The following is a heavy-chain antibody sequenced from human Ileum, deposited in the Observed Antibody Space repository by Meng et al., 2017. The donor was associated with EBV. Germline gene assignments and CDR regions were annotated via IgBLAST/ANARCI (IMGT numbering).Heavy chain of an antibody. J-gene: IGHJ4*01. V-gene: IGHV4-4*02. D-gene: IGHD6-6*01. CDR3: ARSSPLVREFDH. Sequence: QVAGPGLVMPSGTLSLPCAVPGGSLSNSLWSRWLDRHPARELEWFGGIYYYRSTTYNHSLMSRGTISVDKSYNELNLHLNSLVAADTAVYFCARSSPLVREFDHWGRGTLVTVSS. CDR2: IYYYRST. CDR1: GGSLSNSLW.